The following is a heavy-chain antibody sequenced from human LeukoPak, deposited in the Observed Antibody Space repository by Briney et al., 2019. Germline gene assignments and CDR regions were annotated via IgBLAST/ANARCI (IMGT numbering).Heavy chain of an antibody. CDR2: IVVGSGNT. CDR3: AAAFYDSSGYSFDY. D-gene: IGHD3-22*01. Sequence: ASVKVSCKASGFTFTSSAMQWVRQARGQRLEWTGWIVVGSGNTNYAQKFQERVTITRDMSTSTAYMELSSLRSEDTAVYYCAAAFYDSSGYSFDYWGQGTLVTVSS. CDR1: GFTFTSSA. V-gene: IGHV1-58*02. J-gene: IGHJ4*02.